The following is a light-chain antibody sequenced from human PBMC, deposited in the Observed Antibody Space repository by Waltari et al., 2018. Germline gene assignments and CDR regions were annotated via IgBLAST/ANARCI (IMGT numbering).Light chain of an antibody. V-gene: IGKV3-20*01. CDR1: QSVRSSY. CDR2: GAS. J-gene: IGKJ4*01. CDR3: QQYGSSPLT. Sequence: RAGQSVRSSYLAWYQQKPGQAPRLLSDGASSRATDIPYRFSGSGSGTDFTFTNSRLEPEDFAVYYCQQYGSSPLTFGGGTKVEIK.